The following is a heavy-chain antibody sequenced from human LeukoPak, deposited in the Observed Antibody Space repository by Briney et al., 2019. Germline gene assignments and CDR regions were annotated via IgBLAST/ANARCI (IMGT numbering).Heavy chain of an antibody. V-gene: IGHV1-46*01. CDR3: ARGVHPLRLGAFDI. CDR1: GYTFTSYY. D-gene: IGHD6-19*01. J-gene: IGHJ3*02. CDR2: INPSGGST. Sequence: ASVKVSCKASGYTFTSYYMHWVRQAPGQGLEWMGIINPSGGSTNYAQKFQGRVTITADESTSTAYMELSSLRSEDTAVYYCARGVHPLRLGAFDIWGQGTMVTVSS.